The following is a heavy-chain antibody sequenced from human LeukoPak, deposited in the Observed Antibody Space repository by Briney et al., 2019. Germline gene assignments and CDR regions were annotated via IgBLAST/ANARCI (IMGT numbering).Heavy chain of an antibody. D-gene: IGHD3-10*01. Sequence: GGSLRLSCAASGFTFSSDGMSWVRQAPGKGLVWVSRINSDGSSTSYADSVKGRFTISRDNAKNTLYLQMNSLRAEDTAVYYCASLPYGSGSLWGQGTLVTVSS. V-gene: IGHV3-74*01. CDR2: INSDGSST. CDR3: ASLPYGSGSL. J-gene: IGHJ4*02. CDR1: GFTFSSDG.